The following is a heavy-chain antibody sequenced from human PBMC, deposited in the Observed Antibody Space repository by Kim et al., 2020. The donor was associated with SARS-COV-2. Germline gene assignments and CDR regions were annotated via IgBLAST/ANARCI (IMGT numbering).Heavy chain of an antibody. Sequence: GGSLRLSCAASGFTFSDYYMSWIRQAPGKGLEWVSYISSSSSYTNYADSVKGRFTISRDNAKNSLYLQMNSLRAEDTAVYYCARDLTVNGYYDILTGYFFSYNWFDPWGPGTLVTVSS. J-gene: IGHJ5*02. CDR1: GFTFSDYY. CDR3: ARDLTVNGYYDILTGYFFSYNWFDP. D-gene: IGHD3-9*01. CDR2: ISSSSSYT. V-gene: IGHV3-11*05.